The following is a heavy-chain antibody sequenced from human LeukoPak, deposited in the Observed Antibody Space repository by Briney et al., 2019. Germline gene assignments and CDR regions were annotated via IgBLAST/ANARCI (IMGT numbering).Heavy chain of an antibody. J-gene: IGHJ3*02. D-gene: IGHD3-22*01. CDR2: NHSGST. Sequence: NHSGSTNYNPSLKSRVTISVDTSKNQFSLKLSSVTAADTAVYYCCSSGYYQDAFDIWGQGTMVTVSS. CDR3: CSSGYYQDAFDI. V-gene: IGHV4-34*03.